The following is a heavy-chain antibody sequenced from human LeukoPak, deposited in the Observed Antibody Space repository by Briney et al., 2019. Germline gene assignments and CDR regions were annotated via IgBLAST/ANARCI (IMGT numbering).Heavy chain of an antibody. CDR2: ISGSGGST. CDR1: GFTFSSYA. CDR3: AKDPVLSSVWGREIDY. Sequence: PGGSLRLSCAASGFTFSSYAMSWVRQAPGKGLEWVSAISGSGGSTYYADSVKGRFTISRDNSKNTLYLQMNSLRAEDTAVYYCAKDPVLSSVWGREIDYWGQGTLVTVSS. D-gene: IGHD3-16*01. V-gene: IGHV3-23*01. J-gene: IGHJ4*02.